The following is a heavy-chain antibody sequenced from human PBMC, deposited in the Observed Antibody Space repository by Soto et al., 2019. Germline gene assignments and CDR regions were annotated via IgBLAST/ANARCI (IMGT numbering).Heavy chain of an antibody. J-gene: IGHJ6*02. CDR3: AKRHDGGYRGGMDV. CDR1: GFSFSHYG. V-gene: IGHV3-30*18. Sequence: QVQLVESGGGVVQPGRSLRLSCVASGFSFSHYGMHWVRQAPGKGLEWVADKSDDGSDEHYADSVKGRFTVSRDNSKNARYLKMNSLSGEDTAVYFCAKRHDGGYRGGMDVWGQGTTVTVSS. D-gene: IGHD4-17*01. CDR2: KSDDGSDE.